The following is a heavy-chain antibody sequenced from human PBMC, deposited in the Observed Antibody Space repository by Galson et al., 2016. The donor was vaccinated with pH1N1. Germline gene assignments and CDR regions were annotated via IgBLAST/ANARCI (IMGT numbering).Heavy chain of an antibody. CDR1: GFTFYYAW. V-gene: IGHV3-15*01. CDR3: TTVKFGYYYYLDV. J-gene: IGHJ6*03. CDR2: IKGRPDGGTI. Sequence: SLRLSCAASGFTFYYAWMTWVRQAPGKGLEWVGRIKGRPDGGTIDYAAPVKGRFTISRDDSTNTVVLQMNSLKIEDTAVYHCTTVKFGYYYYLDVWGKGTTVTVSS. D-gene: IGHD3-16*01.